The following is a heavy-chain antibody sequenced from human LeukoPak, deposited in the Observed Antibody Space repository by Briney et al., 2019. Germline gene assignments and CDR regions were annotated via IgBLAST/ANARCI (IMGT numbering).Heavy chain of an antibody. Sequence: ASVKVSCKASGYTFTGYYMHWVRQAPGQGLEWMGQINPNSGGTNYAQKFQGRVTMTRDTSISTAYMELSRLRSDDTAVYYCARKGSGWYEDNWFDPWGQGTLVTVSS. V-gene: IGHV1-2*06. J-gene: IGHJ5*02. CDR1: GYTFTGYY. CDR3: ARKGSGWYEDNWFDP. CDR2: INPNSGGT. D-gene: IGHD6-19*01.